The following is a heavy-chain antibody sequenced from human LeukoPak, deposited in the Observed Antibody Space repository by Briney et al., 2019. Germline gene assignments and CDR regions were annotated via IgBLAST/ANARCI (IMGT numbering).Heavy chain of an antibody. Sequence: ASVKVSCKASGYTFTSYGISWVRQDPGQGLEWMGWISAYNGNTNYAQKLQGRVTMTTDTSTSTAYMELRSLRSDDTAVYYCARDFSVAIFGVVPFDYWGQGTLVTVSS. V-gene: IGHV1-18*01. CDR1: GYTFTSYG. D-gene: IGHD3-3*01. CDR2: ISAYNGNT. CDR3: ARDFSVAIFGVVPFDY. J-gene: IGHJ4*02.